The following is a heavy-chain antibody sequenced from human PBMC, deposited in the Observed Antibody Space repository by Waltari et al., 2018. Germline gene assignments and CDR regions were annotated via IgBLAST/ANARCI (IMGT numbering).Heavy chain of an antibody. Sequence: QVLLMESGGGVVQTGKSLSLACADFGVHSSNYGMHLVRQAPGKGLEWVALISYNGHNEYYADSVKGRFNISRDNFNNILSLQMNNLRGDDTAVYYCAKESNFGAGTYHYFYGIDIWGQGTTVTVSS. D-gene: IGHD3-10*01. CDR2: ISYNGHNE. J-gene: IGHJ6*02. V-gene: IGHV3-30*18. CDR3: AKESNFGAGTYHYFYGIDI. CDR1: GVHSSNYG.